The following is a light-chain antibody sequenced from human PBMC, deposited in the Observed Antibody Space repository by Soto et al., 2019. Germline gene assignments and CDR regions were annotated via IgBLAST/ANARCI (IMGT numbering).Light chain of an antibody. CDR3: CSPSGVV. V-gene: IGLV2-23*01. Sequence: QSVLTQPASVSGSPGQSITISCTGTSSDVGSYNLVSWYQQHPGKAPKLMIYEGSKRPSGVSNRFSGSKSGNTASLTISGLQAEDEADYYCCSPSGVVFGGGTQLTVL. CDR2: EGS. CDR1: SSDVGSYNL. J-gene: IGLJ2*01.